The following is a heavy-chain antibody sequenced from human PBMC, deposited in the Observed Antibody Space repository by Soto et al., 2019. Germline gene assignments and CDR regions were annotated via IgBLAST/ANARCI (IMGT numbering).Heavy chain of an antibody. CDR3: ARRDTSGFLRYFDN. V-gene: IGHV1-69*06. Sequence: QMQLVQSGAEVKKPGSSVKVSCKASGGTLSSFINYPINWVRQAPGQGLEWMGGIVPNVGTVNYAQKSQGRVTITADKSTGTAYMELSSLRSEDTALYYCARRDTSGFLRYFDNWGQGTLVTVPS. J-gene: IGHJ4*02. CDR1: GGTLSSFINYP. CDR2: IVPNVGTV. D-gene: IGHD3-3*01.